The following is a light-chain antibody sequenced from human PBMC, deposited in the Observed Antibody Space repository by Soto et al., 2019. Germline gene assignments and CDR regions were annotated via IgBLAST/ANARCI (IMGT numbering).Light chain of an antibody. CDR3: AAWDDSLNGLYV. J-gene: IGLJ1*01. Sequence: QSFLTQPPSASWTPGQRVTISCSGSSSNIGINTVNWYQQVPGTAPKLLIYTDNQRPSGVPDRFSGSKSGTSASLAISGLQSEDEADYYCAAWDDSLNGLYVFGTGTKVTVL. CDR2: TDN. V-gene: IGLV1-44*01. CDR1: SSNIGINT.